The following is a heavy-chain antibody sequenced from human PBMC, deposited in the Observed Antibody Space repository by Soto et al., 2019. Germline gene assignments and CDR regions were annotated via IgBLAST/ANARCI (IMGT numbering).Heavy chain of an antibody. CDR3: ARVSSSWYNDYFDY. V-gene: IGHV1-69*12. J-gene: IGHJ4*02. Sequence: QVQLVQSGAEVKKPGSSVKVSCKASGGTFSNYAISWVRQAPGQGLEWMGGIIPIFGTTNYAQRFQGRVTITADESTSTAYMELSSLRSEDTAVYYSARVSSSWYNDYFDYWGQGTLVTVSS. CDR2: IIPIFGTT. D-gene: IGHD6-13*01. CDR1: GGTFSNYA.